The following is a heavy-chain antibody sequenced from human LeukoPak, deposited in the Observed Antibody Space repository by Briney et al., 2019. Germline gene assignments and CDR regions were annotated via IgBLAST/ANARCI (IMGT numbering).Heavy chain of an antibody. J-gene: IGHJ5*02. Sequence: SETLSLTCTVSGGSISSSSYYWGWIRQPPGKGLEWVASFSYSGSTYYNPSLKSRVSISVDTPKSQFSLKLSSVTAADTAVYYCARGGTSWFDPWGQGTLVTVSS. D-gene: IGHD2-15*01. CDR2: FSYSGST. CDR3: ARGGTSWFDP. CDR1: GGSISSSSYY. V-gene: IGHV4-39*01.